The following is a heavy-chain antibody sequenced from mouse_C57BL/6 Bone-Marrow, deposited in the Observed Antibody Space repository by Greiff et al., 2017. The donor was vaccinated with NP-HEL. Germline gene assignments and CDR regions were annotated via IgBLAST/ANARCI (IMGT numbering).Heavy chain of an antibody. CDR2: INPSSGYT. Sequence: LVESGAELARPGASVKMSCKASGYTFTSYTMHWVKQRPGQGLEWIGYINPSSGYTKYNQTFKDKATLTADKSSSTAYMQLSSLTSEDSAVYYCAKGSGSSSLFDVWGTGTTVTVSS. CDR1: GYTFTSYT. CDR3: AKGSGSSSLFDV. D-gene: IGHD1-1*01. J-gene: IGHJ1*03. V-gene: IGHV1-4*01.